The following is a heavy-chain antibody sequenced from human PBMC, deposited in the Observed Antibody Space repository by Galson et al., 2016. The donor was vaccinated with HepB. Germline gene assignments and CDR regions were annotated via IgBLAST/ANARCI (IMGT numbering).Heavy chain of an antibody. CDR2: IYAGDSDT. CDR3: SKQHMDTANAYGEAACDF. CDR1: GYSFSRFW. Sequence: QSGAEVKKPGESLKISCKASGYSFSRFWIAWVRQKPGGGLEWMGIIYAGDSDTRYNPSFEGQVTISVDKSISTAYLQWNSLKASDTAMFYCSKQHMDTANAYGEAACDFWGQGTMVTVSP. J-gene: IGHJ3*01. V-gene: IGHV5-51*01. D-gene: IGHD5-18*01.